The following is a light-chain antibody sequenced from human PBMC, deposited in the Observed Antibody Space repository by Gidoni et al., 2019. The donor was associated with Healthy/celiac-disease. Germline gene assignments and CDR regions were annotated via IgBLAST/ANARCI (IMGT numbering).Light chain of an antibody. CDR1: QSISSY. CDR2: AAS. V-gene: IGKV1-39*01. CDR3: QQSYSTPPT. J-gene: IGKJ1*01. Sequence: DIQMTQTPSSLSASVGDRVTITGRASQSISSYLNWYQQKPGKAPKLLIYAASSLQSGVPSRFSGSGSGTDFTLTIISLQPEDFATYYCQQSYSTPPTFGQGTKVEIK.